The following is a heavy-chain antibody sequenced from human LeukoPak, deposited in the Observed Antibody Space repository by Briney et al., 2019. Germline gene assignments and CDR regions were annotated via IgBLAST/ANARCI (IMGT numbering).Heavy chain of an antibody. J-gene: IGHJ6*03. V-gene: IGHV4-38-2*02. Sequence: PSETLSLTCTVSGYSISSGYYWGWIRQPPGKGLEWIGSIYHSGSTYYNPSLKSRVTISVDTSKNQFSLKLSSVTAADTAVYYCARGSSGWGYYYYYYMDVWGKGTTVTVSS. D-gene: IGHD6-19*01. CDR1: GYSISSGYY. CDR2: IYHSGST. CDR3: ARGSSGWGYYYYYYMDV.